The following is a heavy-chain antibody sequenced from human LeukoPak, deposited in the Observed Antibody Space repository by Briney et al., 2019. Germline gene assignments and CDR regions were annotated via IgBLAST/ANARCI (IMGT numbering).Heavy chain of an antibody. J-gene: IGHJ4*02. Sequence: SETLSLTRAVYGGSFSGYYWSWIRQPPGKGLEWIGEINHSGSTNYNPSLKSRVTISVDTSKNQFSLKLSSVTAADTAVYYCARGHRYCSSTSCLLGRDYWGQGTLVTVSS. CDR1: GGSFSGYY. CDR3: ARGHRYCSSTSCLLGRDY. D-gene: IGHD2-2*01. V-gene: IGHV4-34*01. CDR2: INHSGST.